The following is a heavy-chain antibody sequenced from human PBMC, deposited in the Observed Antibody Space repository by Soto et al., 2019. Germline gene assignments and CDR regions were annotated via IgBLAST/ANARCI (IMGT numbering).Heavy chain of an antibody. V-gene: IGHV4-30-4*01. CDR2: IYYLGTT. D-gene: IGHD4-17*01. CDR1: GDSMGSCDYY. J-gene: IGHJ5*02. CDR3: SRGSTYYGFLT. Sequence: VQLQESGPGLVKPSQTLSLTCTVSGDSMGSCDYYWAWIRQPPGKGLEWIGYIYYLGTTFYNPVLESRVSNSVVTSKNLFSLGLTSVTAADTAVYYCSRGSTYYGFLTWGQGTLVTVSS.